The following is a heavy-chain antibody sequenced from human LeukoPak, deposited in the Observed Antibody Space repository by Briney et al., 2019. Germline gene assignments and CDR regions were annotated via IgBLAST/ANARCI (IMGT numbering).Heavy chain of an antibody. CDR2: IKEDGSEK. CDR3: ARERAFDI. CDR1: GFTFSSYA. Sequence: GGSLRLSCAASGFTFSSYAMSWVRQAPGKGLEWVANIKEDGSEKYYVDSVKGRFTISRDNAKNSLHLQMNSLRAEDTAVYYCARERAFDIWGQGTMVTISS. V-gene: IGHV3-7*01. J-gene: IGHJ3*02.